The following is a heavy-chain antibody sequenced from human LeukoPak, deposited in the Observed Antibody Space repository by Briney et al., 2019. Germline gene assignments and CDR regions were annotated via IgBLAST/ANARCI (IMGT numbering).Heavy chain of an antibody. D-gene: IGHD3-22*01. Sequence: AGGSLRLSCAASGFTFSSYWMHWVRQAPGKGLVWVSRIHSDGSSTSYADSVRDRFTISRDDAKSTLYLQMNSLRAEDTAVYYCARSGWPYYFDYWGQGTLVTVSS. CDR1: GFTFSSYW. V-gene: IGHV3-74*01. CDR3: ARSGWPYYFDY. J-gene: IGHJ4*02. CDR2: IHSDGSST.